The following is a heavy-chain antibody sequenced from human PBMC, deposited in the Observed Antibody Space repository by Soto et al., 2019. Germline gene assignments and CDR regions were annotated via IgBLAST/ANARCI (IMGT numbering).Heavy chain of an antibody. J-gene: IGHJ3*02. CDR3: AKNLLVTLADALDI. V-gene: IGHV1-2*02. CDR1: GYTFTSYY. Sequence: GASVKVSCKASGYTFTSYYMHWVRQAPGQGLEWLGWINPNSGDTNYAQKFQDRVTVTRDTSITTAYMELSRLRSDDTAVYYCAKNLLVTLADALDIWGQGTMVTV. D-gene: IGHD3-10*01. CDR2: INPNSGDT.